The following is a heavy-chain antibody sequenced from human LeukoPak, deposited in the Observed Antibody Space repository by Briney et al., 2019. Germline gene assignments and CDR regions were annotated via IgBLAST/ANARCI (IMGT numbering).Heavy chain of an antibody. D-gene: IGHD2-15*01. CDR3: ARVGQTEYCSGGSCYPHYYYYYYMDV. CDR2: IYTSGST. Sequence: SETLSLTSTVSGGSISSYYWSWIRQPAGKGLEWIGRIYTSGSTNYNPSLKSRVTMSVDTSKNQFSLKLSSVTAADTAVYYCARVGQTEYCSGGSCYPHYYYYYYMDVWGKGTTVTVSS. CDR1: GGSISSYY. V-gene: IGHV4-4*07. J-gene: IGHJ6*03.